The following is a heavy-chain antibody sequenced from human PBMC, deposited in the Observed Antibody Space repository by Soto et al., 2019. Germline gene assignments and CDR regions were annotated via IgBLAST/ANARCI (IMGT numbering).Heavy chain of an antibody. V-gene: IGHV3-30-3*01. D-gene: IGHD2-15*01. Sequence: GGSLRLSCAASGFTFSSYAMHWVRQAPGKGLEWVAVISYDGSNKYYADSVKGRFTISRDNSKNTLYLQMNSLRAEDTAVYYFATTGGGILYYFDYWGQGTLVTVSS. CDR1: GFTFSSYA. CDR3: ATTGGGILYYFDY. J-gene: IGHJ4*02. CDR2: ISYDGSNK.